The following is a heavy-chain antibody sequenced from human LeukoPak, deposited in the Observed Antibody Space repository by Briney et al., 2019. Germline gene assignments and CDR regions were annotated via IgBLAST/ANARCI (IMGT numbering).Heavy chain of an antibody. CDR3: ARDPTSGSEYFDY. CDR2: IIPIFGTA. J-gene: IGHJ4*02. D-gene: IGHD3-3*01. CDR1: GGTFSSYA. V-gene: IGHV1-69*05. Sequence: SVKVSCKASGGTFSSYAISWVRQAPGQGLEWMGGIIPIFGTANYAQEFQGRVTITTDESTSTAYMELSSLRSEDTAVYYCARDPTSGSEYFDYWGQGTLVTVSS.